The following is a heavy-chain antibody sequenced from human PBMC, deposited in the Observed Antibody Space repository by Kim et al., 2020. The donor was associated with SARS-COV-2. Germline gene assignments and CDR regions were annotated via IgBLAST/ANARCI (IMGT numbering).Heavy chain of an antibody. V-gene: IGHV4-38-2*01. CDR2: IHHSGST. D-gene: IGHD3-22*01. CDR3: TSKYYYDTSGFYYADW. CDR1: GYSISSGYY. Sequence: SETLSLTCAVSGYSISSGYYWGWIRQPPGKGLEWIGSIHHSGSTYYNPSLKSRVGISMDTSKNQFSLRLNSVTAADTAVYYCTSKYYYDTSGFYYADWWGQGTLVTVSS. J-gene: IGHJ1*01.